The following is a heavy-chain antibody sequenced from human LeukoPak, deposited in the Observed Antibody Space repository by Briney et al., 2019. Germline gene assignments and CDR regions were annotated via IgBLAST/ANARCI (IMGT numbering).Heavy chain of an antibody. Sequence: PGGSLRLSCAASGFTFSSYSMNWVRQAPGKGLEWVSSISSSSSSYIYYADSVKGRFTISRDNAKNSLYLQMNSLRAEDTAVYYCARVHDSSGYYSPEYYFDYWGQGTLVTVSS. CDR3: ARVHDSSGYYSPEYYFDY. J-gene: IGHJ4*02. CDR1: GFTFSSYS. V-gene: IGHV3-21*01. D-gene: IGHD3-22*01. CDR2: ISSSSSSYI.